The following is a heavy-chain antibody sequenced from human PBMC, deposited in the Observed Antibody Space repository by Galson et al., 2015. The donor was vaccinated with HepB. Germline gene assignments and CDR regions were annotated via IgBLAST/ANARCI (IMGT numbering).Heavy chain of an antibody. CDR1: GINFNHDW. CDR2: IHEAGSEK. CDR3: VTYRGAAFDI. Sequence: CLRLSCAASGINFNHDWRSWVRQAAGKGLEWVANIHEAGSEKRYVDSVKGRFSISRENASHSLYLQMKSLRPEDTAVYYCVTYRGAAFDIWGQGTIVTVSS. J-gene: IGHJ3*02. V-gene: IGHV3-7*02. D-gene: IGHD1-14*01.